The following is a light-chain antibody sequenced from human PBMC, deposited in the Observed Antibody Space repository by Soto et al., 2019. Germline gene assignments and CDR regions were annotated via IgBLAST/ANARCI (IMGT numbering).Light chain of an antibody. CDR3: QQRSNWSMYT. J-gene: IGKJ2*01. CDR1: QSVSSN. Sequence: EIVLTQSPATLSLSPGERATLSCRASQSVSSNLAWYQQKPGQAPRLLIYDASNRATGIPARFSGSGSGTDFNLTISSLEPEDFAVYYCQQRSNWSMYTFGQGTKLEIK. CDR2: DAS. V-gene: IGKV3-11*01.